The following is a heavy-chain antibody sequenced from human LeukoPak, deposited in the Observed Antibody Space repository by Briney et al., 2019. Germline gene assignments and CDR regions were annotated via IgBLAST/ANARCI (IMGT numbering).Heavy chain of an antibody. Sequence: GGXLRLSCAASGFTFSSYWMSWVRQAPGKGLEGVANIKQDGSEKYYVDSVKGRFTISRDKNKNSLYLQMNSLRAEDTAVYYCARDRGYGDYESAFDIWGQGTMVTVSS. CDR1: GFTFSSYW. J-gene: IGHJ3*02. CDR3: ARDRGYGDYESAFDI. V-gene: IGHV3-7*01. CDR2: IKQDGSEK. D-gene: IGHD4-17*01.